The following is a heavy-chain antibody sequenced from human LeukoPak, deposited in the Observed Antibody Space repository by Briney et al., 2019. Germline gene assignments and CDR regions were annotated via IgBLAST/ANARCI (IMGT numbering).Heavy chain of an antibody. Sequence: SETLSLTCTVSGASINNNSYFWGWIRQPPGKGLEWIGSVFYTGSTYYNPSLQSRITVSVDTSKNQFSLKLTSVTAADTAVYYCVRHHKYCSSTSCYKVGDPTDAFAIWGLGTMVIVSS. CDR1: GASINNNSYF. J-gene: IGHJ3*02. CDR2: VFYTGST. CDR3: VRHHKYCSSTSCYKVGDPTDAFAI. V-gene: IGHV4-39*01. D-gene: IGHD2-2*01.